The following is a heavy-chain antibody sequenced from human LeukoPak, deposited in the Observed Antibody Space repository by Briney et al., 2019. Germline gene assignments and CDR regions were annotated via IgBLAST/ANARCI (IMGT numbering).Heavy chain of an antibody. V-gene: IGHV3-23*01. D-gene: IGHD4-17*01. J-gene: IGHJ1*01. CDR3: ARDPKGDYIGAFDFQR. CDR1: GFTFSNYA. CDR2: IRGSGTST. Sequence: GGSLRLSCVGSGFTFSNYAMMWVRQTQGKRLEWVSAIRGSGTSTFYADSVKGRFTIFRDNFKNTVYLQMNNLRADDSAVYYCARDPKGDYIGAFDFQRWGLGTQVTVSS.